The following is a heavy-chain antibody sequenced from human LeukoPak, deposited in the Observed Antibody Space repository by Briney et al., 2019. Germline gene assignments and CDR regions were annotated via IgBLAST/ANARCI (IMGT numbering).Heavy chain of an antibody. CDR1: GFTLSSYW. J-gene: IGHJ4*02. D-gene: IGHD2-2*02. V-gene: IGHV3-7*01. CDR2: IKEDGSEK. CDR3: ARDRYCSSTSCYNPYFDY. Sequence: GGFLRLSCAASGFTLSSYWMSWVRQAPGKGLEWVANIKEDGSEKYYVDSVKGRFTISRDNAKNSLYLQMNSLRAEDTAVYYCARDRYCSSTSCYNPYFDYWGQGTLVTVSS.